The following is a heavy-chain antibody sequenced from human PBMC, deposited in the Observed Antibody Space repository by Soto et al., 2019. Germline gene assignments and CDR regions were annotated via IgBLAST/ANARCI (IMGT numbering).Heavy chain of an antibody. V-gene: IGHV3-48*03. CDR1: GFTFGSYE. Sequence: PGGSLRLSCAASGFTFGSYEMNWVRQAPGKGLEWVSYISSSGSIIYYADSVKGRFTISRDNAKNSLYLQMNSLRAEDTAVYYCARGVLYYYDSRGYHHGMDLWGQGTMVTVSS. D-gene: IGHD3-22*01. J-gene: IGHJ6*02. CDR3: ARGVLYYYDSRGYHHGMDL. CDR2: ISSSGSII.